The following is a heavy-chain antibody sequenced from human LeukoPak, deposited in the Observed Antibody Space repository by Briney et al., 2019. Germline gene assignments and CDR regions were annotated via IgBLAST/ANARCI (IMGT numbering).Heavy chain of an antibody. Sequence: PGGSLRLSCAASGFTVSSNYMSWVRQAPGKGLEWVSYISTSSTTIYYADSVKGRFTISRDNAKNSVYLQMNSLRAEDTAVYYCARDREGWDYWGQGTLVTVSS. CDR2: ISTSSTTI. D-gene: IGHD2-15*01. J-gene: IGHJ4*02. V-gene: IGHV3-48*01. CDR3: ARDREGWDY. CDR1: GFTVSSNY.